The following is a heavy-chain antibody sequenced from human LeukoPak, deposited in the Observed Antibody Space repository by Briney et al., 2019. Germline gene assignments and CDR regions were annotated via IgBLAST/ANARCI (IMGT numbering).Heavy chain of an antibody. CDR3: ARVKSRGNYYYYYGMDV. V-gene: IGHV3-30-3*01. CDR2: ISYDGSNK. Sequence: GGSLRLSCAASGFTFSSYAMHWVRQAPGKGLEWAAVISYDGSNKYYADSVKGRFTISRDNSKNTLYLQMNSLRAEDTAVYYCARVKSRGNYYYYYGMDVWGQGTTVTVSS. J-gene: IGHJ6*02. D-gene: IGHD3-10*01. CDR1: GFTFSSYA.